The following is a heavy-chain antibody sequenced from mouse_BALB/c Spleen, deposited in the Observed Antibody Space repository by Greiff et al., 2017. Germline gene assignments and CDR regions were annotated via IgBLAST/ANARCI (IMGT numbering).Heavy chain of an antibody. CDR3: ARRVYYGTYYFDY. Sequence: DVQLQESGPGLVKPSQSLSLTCTVTGYSITSDYAWNWIRQFPGNKLEWMGYISYSGSTSYNPSLKSRISITRDTSKNQFFLQLNSVTTEDTATYYCARRVYYGTYYFDYWGQGTTLTVSS. J-gene: IGHJ2*01. CDR1: GYSITSDYA. CDR2: ISYSGST. D-gene: IGHD2-1*01. V-gene: IGHV3-2*02.